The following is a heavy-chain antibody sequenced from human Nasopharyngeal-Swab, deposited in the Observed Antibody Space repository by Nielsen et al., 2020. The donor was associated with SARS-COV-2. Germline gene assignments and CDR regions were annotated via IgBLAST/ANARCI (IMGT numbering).Heavy chain of an antibody. D-gene: IGHD3-10*01. Sequence: ASVKVSCKVSGYTLTELSMHWVRQAPGKGLEWMGGFDPEDGETIYAQKFQGRVTMTEDTSTDTAYMELSSLRSEDTAVYYCARASSMVRGVIVPFDYWGQGTLVTVSS. CDR2: FDPEDGET. V-gene: IGHV1-24*01. J-gene: IGHJ4*02. CDR3: ARASSMVRGVIVPFDY. CDR1: GYTLTELS.